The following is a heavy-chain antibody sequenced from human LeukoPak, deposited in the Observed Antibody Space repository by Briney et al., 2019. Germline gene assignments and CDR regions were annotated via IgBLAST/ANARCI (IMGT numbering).Heavy chain of an antibody. J-gene: IGHJ4*02. CDR3: ARGVVRYYFDY. Sequence: SETLSLTCAVYGGSFSGYYWSWIRQPPGKGLEWIGEINHSGSTNYNPSLKSRVTISVDTSKNQFSLKLSSVTAADTAVYYCARGVVRYYFDYWGQGTLVTDSS. V-gene: IGHV4-34*01. D-gene: IGHD3-22*01. CDR2: INHSGST. CDR1: GGSFSGYY.